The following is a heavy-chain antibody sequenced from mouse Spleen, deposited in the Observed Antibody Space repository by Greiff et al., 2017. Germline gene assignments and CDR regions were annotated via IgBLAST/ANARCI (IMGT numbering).Heavy chain of an antibody. V-gene: IGHV1S135*01. D-gene: IGHD1-1*01. Sequence: VQLQQSGPELVKPGASVKISCKASGYSFTGYNMNWVKQSNGKSLEWIGNIDPYNGGTSYNQKFKGKATLTVDKSSSTAYMQLKSLTSEDSAVYYCARDYYGSSYDYALDYWGQGTSVTVSS. J-gene: IGHJ4*01. CDR3: ARDYYGSSYDYALDY. CDR1: GYSFTGYN. CDR2: IDPYNGGT.